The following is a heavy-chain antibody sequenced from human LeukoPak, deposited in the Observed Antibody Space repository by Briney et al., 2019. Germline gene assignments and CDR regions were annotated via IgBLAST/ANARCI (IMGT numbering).Heavy chain of an antibody. CDR1: GFTFSSYS. D-gene: IGHD3-22*01. CDR3: ARGTMIGYYFDY. J-gene: IGHJ4*02. V-gene: IGHV3-7*01. Sequence: GGSLRLSCAASGFTFSSYSMTSVRQAPGKGLVWVANINQDGSEKYYVDSVKGRFTISRDNARNSLYLQMNSLRAGDTAVYYCARGTMIGYYFDYWGQGTLVTVSS. CDR2: INQDGSEK.